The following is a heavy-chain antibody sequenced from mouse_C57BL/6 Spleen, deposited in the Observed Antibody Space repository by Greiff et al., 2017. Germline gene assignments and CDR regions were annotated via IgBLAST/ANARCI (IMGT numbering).Heavy chain of an antibody. J-gene: IGHJ2*01. CDR2: ISSGSSTI. D-gene: IGHD2-3*01. Sequence: EVMLVESGGGLVKPGGSLKLSCAASGFTFSDYGMHWVRQAPEKGLEWVAYISSGSSTIYYADTVKGRFTISRDHAKNTLFLQMTSLRSEDTAMYYCARMRVGYLAYYFDDWCQGTTLTVSS. CDR1: GFTFSDYG. CDR3: ARMRVGYLAYYFDD. V-gene: IGHV5-17*01.